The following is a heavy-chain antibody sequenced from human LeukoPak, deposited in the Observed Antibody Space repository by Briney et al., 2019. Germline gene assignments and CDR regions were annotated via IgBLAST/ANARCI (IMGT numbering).Heavy chain of an antibody. CDR1: GGSITITNW. Sequence: SETLSLTCGVSGGSITITNWWTWVRQPPGKGLDWIGEVNLQGSTNYNPSLKSRDAISVAKSENHISLKLTSVTAADTAVYYCAREGGPYRPLDYSGQGTLVTVAS. J-gene: IGHJ4*02. V-gene: IGHV4-4*02. CDR3: AREGGPYRPLDY. CDR2: VNLQGST.